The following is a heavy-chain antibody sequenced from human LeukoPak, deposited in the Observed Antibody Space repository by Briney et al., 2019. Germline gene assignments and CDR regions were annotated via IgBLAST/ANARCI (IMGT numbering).Heavy chain of an antibody. V-gene: IGHV4-59*12. CDR2: IYYSGST. CDR1: GGSISSYY. Sequence: SQTLSLTCTVSGGSISSYYWSWIRQPPGKGLEWIGYIYYSGSTNYNPSLKSRVIISVDMSKNQFSLKLSSVTAADTAVYYCARDRSSTWYPGYFQHWGQGTLVTVSS. D-gene: IGHD6-13*01. CDR3: ARDRSSTWYPGYFQH. J-gene: IGHJ1*01.